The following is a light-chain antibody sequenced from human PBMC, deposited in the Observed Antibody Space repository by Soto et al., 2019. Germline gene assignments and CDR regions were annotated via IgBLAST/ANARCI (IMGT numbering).Light chain of an antibody. J-gene: IGLJ1*01. CDR3: SSYTSSNTFYV. CDR2: ENN. CDR1: SSDIGTYNL. Sequence: QSALTQPASVSGSPGQSIAISCTGTSSDIGTYNLVSWYQHHPGKAPKAMIYENNKRPAGVSNRFSGSKSGNTASLTISGLQAEDDADYYCSSYTSSNTFYVFGTGTKLTVL. V-gene: IGLV2-14*02.